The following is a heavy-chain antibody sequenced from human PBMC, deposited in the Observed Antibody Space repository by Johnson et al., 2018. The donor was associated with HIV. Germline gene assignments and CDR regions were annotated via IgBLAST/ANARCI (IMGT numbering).Heavy chain of an antibody. D-gene: IGHD6-19*01. J-gene: IGHJ3*02. CDR3: ARDRQAVRGTFDI. V-gene: IGHV3-30*04. CDR2: ILSDGSNI. CDR1: GFTFSSYA. Sequence: QVQLVESGGGVVQPGRSLRLSCAASGFTFSSYAMHWVRQAPGKGLEWVSIILSDGSNIYYADSVKCRFTISRDNSKNTLYLQMNSLRAEDTALYYCARDRQAVRGTFDIWGQGTMVTVSS.